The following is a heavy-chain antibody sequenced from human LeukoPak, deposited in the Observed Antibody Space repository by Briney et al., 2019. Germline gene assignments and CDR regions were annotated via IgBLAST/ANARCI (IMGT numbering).Heavy chain of an antibody. D-gene: IGHD3-3*01. J-gene: IGHJ5*02. CDR1: GYTFINYN. CDR2: IVSKNGKT. CDR3: ARGYFDFWSATFRGARFDL. Sequence: ASVKVSCKASGYTFINYNINWVRQAPGQGLEWMGWIVSKNGKTNYAQKFQGRVTMTTDTFTSTAYMEVRSLRHDDTAVYFCARGYFDFWSATFRGARFDLWGQGTQVIVSS. V-gene: IGHV1-18*01.